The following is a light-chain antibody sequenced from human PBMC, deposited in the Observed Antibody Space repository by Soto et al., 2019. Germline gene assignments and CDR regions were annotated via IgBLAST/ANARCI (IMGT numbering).Light chain of an antibody. CDR2: KVS. CDR1: QSLIHSDGDTY. J-gene: IGKJ1*01. V-gene: IGKV2-30*02. CDR3: MQGTHWPWT. Sequence: DVVMTQSPLSLPVTLGQPASISCRSSQSLIHSDGDTYLNWFQQRPGQSPRRLIYKVSDRDSGVPDRFTGRGSGTAFTLNISRVEAEDVGVYYCMQGTHWPWTFGQGTEVEIK.